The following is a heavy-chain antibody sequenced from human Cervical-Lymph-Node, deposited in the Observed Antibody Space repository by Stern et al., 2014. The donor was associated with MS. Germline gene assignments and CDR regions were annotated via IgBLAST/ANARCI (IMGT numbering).Heavy chain of an antibody. J-gene: IGHJ5*02. V-gene: IGHV1-69*06. CDR3: ARDQGDYGSGSDYSWFDP. CDR2: ILPGLGST. CDR1: RDTFSHYA. D-gene: IGHD3-10*01. Sequence: VQLLQSGDEVKKPGSSVKVSCKASRDTFSHYALSWVRQAPEEGLEWMGGILPGLGSTSYAQKFQGRITISADTSTNTVYMELSSLRSEDTAVYFCARDQGDYGSGSDYSWFDPWGQGTLVTVSS.